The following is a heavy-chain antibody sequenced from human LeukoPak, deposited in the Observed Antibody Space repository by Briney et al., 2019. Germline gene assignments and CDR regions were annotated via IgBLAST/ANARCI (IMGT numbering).Heavy chain of an antibody. CDR1: GYTFTTYG. Sequence: GASVKVSCMASGYTFTTYGIGWVRQAPGQGLEWMGWISAYNGNTAYAQKLQGRVTMTTDTSTSTAYMELRSLRSDDTAVYYCARDKGERGYRYVWDVWGQGTTVTVSS. CDR2: ISAYNGNT. CDR3: ARDKGERGYRYVWDV. D-gene: IGHD5-12*01. V-gene: IGHV1-18*01. J-gene: IGHJ6*02.